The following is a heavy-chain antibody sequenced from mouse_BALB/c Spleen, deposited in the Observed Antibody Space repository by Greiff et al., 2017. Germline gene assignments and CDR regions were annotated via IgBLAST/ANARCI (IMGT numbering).Heavy chain of an antibody. J-gene: IGHJ3*01. V-gene: IGHV1S29*02. CDR2: IYPYNGGT. CDR3: ALTGAWFAY. CDR1: GYTLTDYN. Sequence: EVKLMESGPELVKPGASVKISCKASGYTLTDYNMHWVKQSHGKSLEWIGYIYPYNGGTGYNQKFKSKATLTVDNSSSTAYMELRSLTSEDSAVYYCALTGAWFAYWGQGTLVTVSA. D-gene: IGHD4-1*01.